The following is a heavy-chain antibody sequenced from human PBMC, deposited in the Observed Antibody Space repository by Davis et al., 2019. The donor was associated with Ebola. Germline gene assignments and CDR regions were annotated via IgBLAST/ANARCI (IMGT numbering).Heavy chain of an antibody. CDR1: GYTFSSYG. V-gene: IGHV1-18*01. CDR2: ISAYNGNT. Sequence: ASVKVSCKTSGYTFSSYGISWVRQAPGQGLEWMGWISAYNGNTNYAQKFQGRVTVTEDTSTDTAYMELSSLRSEDTAVYYCARDSQNGGYYGMDVWGKGTTVTVSS. D-gene: IGHD4-23*01. J-gene: IGHJ6*04. CDR3: ARDSQNGGYYGMDV.